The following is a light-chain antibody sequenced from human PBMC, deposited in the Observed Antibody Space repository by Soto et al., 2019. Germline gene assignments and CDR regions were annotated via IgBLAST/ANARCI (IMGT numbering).Light chain of an antibody. CDR2: QAS. V-gene: IGKV1-5*03. Sequence: DIPMTQSPSTLSASVGDRVTITCRASQTISSWLAWYQQRPGKAPKLLVYQASSLESGVPSRFSGGGSGTEFTLTISSLQPDDFATYYCQQYNSYSPYTFGQGTKLEIK. CDR1: QTISSW. J-gene: IGKJ2*01. CDR3: QQYNSYSPYT.